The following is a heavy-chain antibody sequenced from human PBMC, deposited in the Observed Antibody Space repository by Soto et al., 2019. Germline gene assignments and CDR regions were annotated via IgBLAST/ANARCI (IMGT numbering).Heavy chain of an antibody. J-gene: IGHJ4*02. CDR3: ASLGITGTTDTFAY. CDR2: IYHSGST. V-gene: IGHV4-38-2*01. D-gene: IGHD1-7*01. CDR1: GYSISSGYY. Sequence: SETLSLTCAVSGYSISSGYYWGWIRQPPGKGLEWIGRIYHSGSTYYNPSLKGRVTVSVDTSKNQFSLKLSSVTAADTAVYYCASLGITGTTDTFAYWGQGTLVTVSS.